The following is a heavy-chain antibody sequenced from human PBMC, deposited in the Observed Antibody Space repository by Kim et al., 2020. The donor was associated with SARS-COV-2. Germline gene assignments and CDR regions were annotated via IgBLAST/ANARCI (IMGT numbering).Heavy chain of an antibody. CDR1: GGSFSGYY. D-gene: IGHD6-6*01. J-gene: IGHJ1*01. V-gene: IGHV4-34*01. Sequence: SETLSLTCAVYGGSFSGYYWSWIRQPPGKGLEWIGEINHSGSTNYNPSLKSRVTISVDTSKNQFSLKLSSVTAADTAVYYCARGGQYSSSRRNFQHWGQGTLVTVSS. CDR2: INHSGST. CDR3: ARGGQYSSSRRNFQH.